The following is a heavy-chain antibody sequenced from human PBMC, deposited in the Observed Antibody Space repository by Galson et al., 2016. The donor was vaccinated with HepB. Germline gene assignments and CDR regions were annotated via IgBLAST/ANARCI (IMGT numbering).Heavy chain of an antibody. D-gene: IGHD2-21*01. CDR1: GGSISSSSYY. Sequence: ETLSLTCTVSGGSISSSSYYWGWIRQPPGKGLDCIGTIYVSGTTYYNPSLKSRVTMSIDASKNQFSLKLASVTAADTAVYYCARVGDRAWPPDNRFDPWGQGILVTASS. CDR3: ARVGDRAWPPDNRFDP. CDR2: IYVSGTT. V-gene: IGHV4-39*01. J-gene: IGHJ5*02.